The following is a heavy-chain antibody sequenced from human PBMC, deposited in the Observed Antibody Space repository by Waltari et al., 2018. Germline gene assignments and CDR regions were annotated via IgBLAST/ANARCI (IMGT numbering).Heavy chain of an antibody. D-gene: IGHD5-18*01. CDR3: AKPAIVGNTAHFYGFDV. J-gene: IGHJ6*02. Sequence: EVQLLESGGGLVQPGGSLRLSCAASGFPFSNPAMTWVRQAPGKGLEWVSSISGPGGSTYYADSVEGRFTISRDNSHNTVYLQMNSLGVGDSALYFCAKPAIVGNTAHFYGFDVWGQGTTVTVSS. CDR2: ISGPGGST. V-gene: IGHV3-23*01. CDR1: GFPFSNPA.